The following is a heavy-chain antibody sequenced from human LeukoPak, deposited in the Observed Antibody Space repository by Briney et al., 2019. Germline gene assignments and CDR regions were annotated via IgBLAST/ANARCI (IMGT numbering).Heavy chain of an antibody. Sequence: PSETLSRTCAVYGDSFSGYYWSWIRQSPGTGLEWIGGVNDRGTTNYNPNLKSRVTISVVTSSNQFSLKLTSVTAADTALYFCATRRGGPYPYYFDHWDQGALVTVSS. CDR2: VNDRGTT. J-gene: IGHJ4*02. CDR3: ATRRGGPYPYYFDH. V-gene: IGHV4-34*01. D-gene: IGHD2-15*01. CDR1: GDSFSGYY.